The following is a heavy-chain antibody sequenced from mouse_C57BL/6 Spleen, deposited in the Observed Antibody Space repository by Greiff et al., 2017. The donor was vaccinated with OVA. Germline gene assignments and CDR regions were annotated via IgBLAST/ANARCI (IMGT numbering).Heavy chain of an antibody. CDR1: GYAFSSSW. D-gene: IGHD1-1*01. CDR2: IYPGDGDT. CDR3: ARPITTVARGFAY. Sequence: LVESGPELVKPGASVKISCKASGYAFSSSWMNWVKQRPGKGLEWIGRIYPGDGDTNYNGKFKGKATLTADKSSSTAYMQLSSLTSEDSAVYFCARPITTVARGFAYWGQGTLVTVSA. J-gene: IGHJ3*01. V-gene: IGHV1-82*01.